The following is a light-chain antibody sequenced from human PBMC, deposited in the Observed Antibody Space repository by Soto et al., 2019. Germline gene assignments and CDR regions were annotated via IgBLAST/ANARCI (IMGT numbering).Light chain of an antibody. CDR3: QKYNSFWT. CDR2: DAS. CDR1: QTISNW. V-gene: IGKV1-5*01. Sequence: DIQMTQSPSTLSASVGDRVTISCRASQTISNWLAWYQQKPGKAPKLLIYDASSLESGVPSRFSGSGSGTEFTLTISSLQPEDFANYYWQKYNSFWTFGQGTKVEIK. J-gene: IGKJ1*01.